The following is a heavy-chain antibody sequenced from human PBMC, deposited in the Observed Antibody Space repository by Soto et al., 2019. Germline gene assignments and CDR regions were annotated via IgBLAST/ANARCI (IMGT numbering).Heavy chain of an antibody. V-gene: IGHV3-15*01. CDR1: GFTFNAAW. D-gene: IGHD6-13*01. J-gene: IGHJ4*02. Sequence: GGSLRLSCAASGFTFNAAWMNWVRQAPGKGLEWIGRIKSKTDGGTTDFAAPVKGRFSLSRGDSKNTVYLQMNSLKIEDTAVYYCTTGLAVAGTNYWGQGTLVTVS. CDR2: IKSKTDGGTT. CDR3: TTGLAVAGTNY.